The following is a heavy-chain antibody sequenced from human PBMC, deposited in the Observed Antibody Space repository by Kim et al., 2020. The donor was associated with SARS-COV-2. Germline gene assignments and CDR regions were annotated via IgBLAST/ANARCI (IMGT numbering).Heavy chain of an antibody. V-gene: IGHV1-18*01. J-gene: IGHJ4*02. CDR3: ARVVQYSSSLYEPNPYYFDY. D-gene: IGHD6-13*01. CDR1: GYTFTSYG. CDR2: ISAYNGNT. Sequence: ASVKVSCKASGYTFTSYGISWVRQAPGQGLEWMGWISAYNGNTNYAQKLQGRVTMTTDTSTSTAYMELRSLRSDDTSVYYCARVVQYSSSLYEPNPYYFDYWGQGTLVTVSS.